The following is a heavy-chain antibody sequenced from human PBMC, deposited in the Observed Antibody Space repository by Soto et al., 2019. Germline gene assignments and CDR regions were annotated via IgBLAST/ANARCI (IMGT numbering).Heavy chain of an antibody. CDR2: IHYSGSA. Sequence: KSSETLSLTCSVSGASINFYYWTWIRQPPGKGLEWIGDIHYSGSANYNPSLKSRVTISVDKSKNQFSLRLNSVTAADTAVYSCARGAGNLAAGGVYLDPWGQGTLVTVYS. CDR3: ARGAGNLAAGGVYLDP. V-gene: IGHV4-59*01. CDR1: GASINFYY. J-gene: IGHJ5*02. D-gene: IGHD6-25*01.